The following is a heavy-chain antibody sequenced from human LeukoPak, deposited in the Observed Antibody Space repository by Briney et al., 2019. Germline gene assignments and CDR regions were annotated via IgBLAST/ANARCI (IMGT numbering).Heavy chain of an antibody. Sequence: GGSLRLSCAASGFTVSSNYMSWVRQAPGKGLEWVSVIYSGGSTYYADSVKGGFTISRDNSKNTLYLQMNSLRAEDTAVYYCARVSYSSSWYWFDPWGQGTLVTVSS. CDR1: GFTVSSNY. CDR3: ARVSYSSSWYWFDP. V-gene: IGHV3-66*01. J-gene: IGHJ5*02. D-gene: IGHD6-13*01. CDR2: IYSGGST.